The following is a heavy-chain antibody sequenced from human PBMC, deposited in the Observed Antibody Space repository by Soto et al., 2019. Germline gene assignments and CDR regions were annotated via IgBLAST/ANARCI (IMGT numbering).Heavy chain of an antibody. CDR2: IYNGGIP. CDR3: ASQDYDKSVYYFDY. Sequence: QVEMEESGPGLLKPSETLSLTCTVSGGSVSSQYWSWIRQPAGKGLEWIGRIYNGGIPMIHPSLESRVALSLDTAKNQFSLTLSSVPAADTATYYGASQDYDKSVYYFDYWGRGTLVTVSS. V-gene: IGHV4-4*07. CDR1: GGSVSSQY. J-gene: IGHJ4*02. D-gene: IGHD3-22*01.